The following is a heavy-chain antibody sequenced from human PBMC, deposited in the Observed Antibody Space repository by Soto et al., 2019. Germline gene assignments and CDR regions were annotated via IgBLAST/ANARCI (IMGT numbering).Heavy chain of an antibody. CDR2: IIPILDIT. CDR3: ARPTSTGTTSGYYFDY. J-gene: IGHJ4*02. Sequence: QVQLVQSGAEVKKPGSSVKVSCKAYGGTFSSYAISWVRQAPGQGLEWMGRIIPILDITDYAQRFQGRITITADKSTSTAYMELSSLSSDDTAVYYCARPTSTGTTSGYYFDYWGQGTLVTVSS. CDR1: GGTFSSYA. D-gene: IGHD1-7*01. V-gene: IGHV1-69*02.